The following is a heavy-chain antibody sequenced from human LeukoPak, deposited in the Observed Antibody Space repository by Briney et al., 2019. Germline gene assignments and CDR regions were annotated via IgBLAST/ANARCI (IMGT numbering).Heavy chain of an antibody. CDR1: GFTFSTYA. Sequence: PGGSLRLSCAASGFTFSTYAMSWVRQTPGKGLEWVSAISGSGGSTYYADSVKGRFTISRDNSKNTLYLQMNSLRAEDTAVYYCAKAGGMTTVTLFDYWGQGTLVTVSS. V-gene: IGHV3-23*01. CDR2: ISGSGGST. D-gene: IGHD4-17*01. CDR3: AKAGGMTTVTLFDY. J-gene: IGHJ4*02.